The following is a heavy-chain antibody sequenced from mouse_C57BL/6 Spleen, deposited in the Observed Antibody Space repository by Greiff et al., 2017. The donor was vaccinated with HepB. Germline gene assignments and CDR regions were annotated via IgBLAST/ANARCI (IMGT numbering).Heavy chain of an antibody. V-gene: IGHV1-22*01. Sequence: DVQLQESGPELVKPGASVKMSCKASGYTFTDYNMHWVKQSHGKSLEWIGYINPNNGGTSYNQKFKGKATLTVNKSSSTAYMELRSLTSEDSAVYYCARGHYSNYVRGYFDYWGQGTTLTVSS. D-gene: IGHD2-5*01. CDR2: INPNNGGT. CDR1: GYTFTDYN. CDR3: ARGHYSNYVRGYFDY. J-gene: IGHJ2*01.